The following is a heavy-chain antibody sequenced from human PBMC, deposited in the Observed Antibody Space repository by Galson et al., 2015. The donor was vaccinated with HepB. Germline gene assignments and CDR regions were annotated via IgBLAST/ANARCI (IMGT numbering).Heavy chain of an antibody. CDR2: ISYDGSNK. CDR1: GFTFSSYA. J-gene: IGHJ4*02. V-gene: IGHV3-30-3*01. CDR3: ARLEGVTTSDY. Sequence: SLRLSCAASGFTFSSYAMHWVRQAPGKGLEWVAVISYDGSNKYYADSVKGRFTISRDNSKNTLYLQMNSLRAEDTAVYYCARLEGVTTSDYWGQGTLVTVSS. D-gene: IGHD4-17*01.